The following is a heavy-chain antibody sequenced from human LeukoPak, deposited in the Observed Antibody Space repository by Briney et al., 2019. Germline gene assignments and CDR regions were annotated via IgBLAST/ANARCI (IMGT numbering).Heavy chain of an antibody. CDR2: LFSGGNT. V-gene: IGHV3-53*01. Sequence: GGSLRLSCAASGFSVSNNYMSWVRQAPGKGLEWVSVLFSGGNTYYADSVKGRFTISRDNSRNTLYLQMNSLRAEDTAVYYCARESGFGALFPHCMDVWGQGTTVTVSS. J-gene: IGHJ6*02. D-gene: IGHD3-10*01. CDR3: ARESGFGALFPHCMDV. CDR1: GFSVSNNY.